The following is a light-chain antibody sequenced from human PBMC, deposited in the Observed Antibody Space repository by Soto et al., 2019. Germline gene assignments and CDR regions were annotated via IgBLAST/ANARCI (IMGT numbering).Light chain of an antibody. J-gene: IGLJ1*01. V-gene: IGLV3-25*02. CDR1: ALPQRY. Sequence: SYELTQPPSVSVSPGQTARITCSGDALPQRYASWYQQKPGQAPLLVIYKNSERPSGIPERFSGSSSGTTVTLTISGVQAQDEADYYCQSTGSSASYVFGTGTKV. CDR3: QSTGSSASYV. CDR2: KNS.